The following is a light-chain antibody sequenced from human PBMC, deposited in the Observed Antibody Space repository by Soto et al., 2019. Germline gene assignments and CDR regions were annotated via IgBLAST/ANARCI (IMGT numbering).Light chain of an antibody. J-gene: IGKJ5*01. CDR2: DAS. V-gene: IGKV1-5*01. CDR1: QTIRSL. CDR3: QQYYSYPIT. Sequence: DIQMTQSPSTLSASVGESVTITCRASQTIRSLLAWYQQKPGKAPKALIYDASRLGSGVPSRFSGSGSGTEFTLTISCLQSEDFATYYCQQYYSYPITFGQGTRLEIK.